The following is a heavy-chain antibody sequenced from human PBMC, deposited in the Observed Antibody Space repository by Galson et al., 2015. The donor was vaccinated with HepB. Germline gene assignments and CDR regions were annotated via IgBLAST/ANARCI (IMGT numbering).Heavy chain of an antibody. CDR3: ARAPQYYDFWSGYSDAFDI. CDR1: GGTFSSYA. D-gene: IGHD3-3*01. CDR2: IIPIFGTA. V-gene: IGHV1-69*13. Sequence: SVKVSCKASGGTFSSYAISWVRQAPGQGLEWMGGIIPIFGTANYAQKFQGRVTITADESTSTAYMELSSLRSEDTAVYYCARAPQYYDFWSGYSDAFDIWGQGTMVTVSS. J-gene: IGHJ3*02.